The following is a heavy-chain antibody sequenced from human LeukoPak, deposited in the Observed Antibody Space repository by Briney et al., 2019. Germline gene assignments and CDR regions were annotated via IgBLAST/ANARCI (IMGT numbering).Heavy chain of an antibody. CDR3: ARVARYSSSWYWFDP. D-gene: IGHD6-13*01. CDR1: GGSVSSGSYY. CDR2: IYYSGST. J-gene: IGHJ5*02. V-gene: IGHV4-61*01. Sequence: PSETLSLTCSVSGGSVSSGSYYWSWIRQPPGKGLEWIGYIYYSGSTNYNPSLKSRVTISVDTSKNQFSLNLSSVTAADTAVYYCARVARYSSSWYWFDPWGQGILVTVSS.